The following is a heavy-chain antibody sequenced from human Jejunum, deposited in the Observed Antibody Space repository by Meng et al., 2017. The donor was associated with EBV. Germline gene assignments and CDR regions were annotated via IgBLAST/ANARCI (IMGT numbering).Heavy chain of an antibody. CDR2: INTDGSIT. V-gene: IGHV3-74*01. CDR3: AKDLSWNQADY. J-gene: IGHJ4*02. D-gene: IGHD1-14*01. CDR1: GFTFSSYW. Sequence: GQLGESGGGLVQPGGSLPFSWAASGFTFSSYWMHWFRQAPGKGLVWVSRINTDGSITNCADSVKGRFTISRDNARNTLYLQMNSLRAEDTAMYYCAKDLSWNQADYWGQGILVTVSS.